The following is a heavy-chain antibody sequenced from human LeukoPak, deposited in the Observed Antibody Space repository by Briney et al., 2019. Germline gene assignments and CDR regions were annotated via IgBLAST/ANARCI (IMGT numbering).Heavy chain of an antibody. CDR2: IWYDESNE. Sequence: GGSLRLSCAASGFTFSTYGMHWVRQAPGKGVEGVAIIWYDESNEYYVDSVKGRFTISRDNSKNTLYLQMNSLRAEDTAVYYCARDRSYSTGYYGGSLDYWGQGTLVTVSS. CDR1: GFTFSTYG. J-gene: IGHJ4*02. CDR3: ARDRSYSTGYYGGSLDY. D-gene: IGHD3-22*01. V-gene: IGHV3-33*01.